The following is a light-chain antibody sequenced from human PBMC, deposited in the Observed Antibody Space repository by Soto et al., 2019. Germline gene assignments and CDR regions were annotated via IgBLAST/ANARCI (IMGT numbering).Light chain of an antibody. CDR1: QSVSRSY. J-gene: IGKJ2*01. Sequence: EVVLTQSPGTLSLSPGERATLSCWASQSVSRSYLAWYQQKPGQAPRLLIYIASSRATGIPDRFSGSGSGTDFTLTISRLKPEDFAMYYCQQYGSSPYTFGQGTKLEIK. CDR3: QQYGSSPYT. V-gene: IGKV3-20*01. CDR2: IAS.